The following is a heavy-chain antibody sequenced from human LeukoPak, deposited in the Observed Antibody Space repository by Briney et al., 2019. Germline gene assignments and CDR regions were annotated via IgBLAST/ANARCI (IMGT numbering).Heavy chain of an antibody. J-gene: IGHJ5*02. V-gene: IGHV1-2*02. CDR3: ARDLDYGDYGRWFDP. CDR1: GYTFIHYY. CDR2: INPNSGGT. Sequence: ASVKVSCKASGYTFIHYYIHWVRQAPGQGLEWMGWINPNSGGTNYAQKFQGRVTMTRDTSISTAYMELSRLRSDDTAVYYCARDLDYGDYGRWFDPWGQGTLVTVSS. D-gene: IGHD4-17*01.